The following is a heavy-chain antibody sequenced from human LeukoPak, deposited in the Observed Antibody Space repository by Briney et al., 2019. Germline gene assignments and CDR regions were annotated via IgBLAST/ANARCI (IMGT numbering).Heavy chain of an antibody. J-gene: IGHJ4*02. CDR3: ARENGDY. CDR2: IYSGGST. CDR1: GYSISSGYY. V-gene: IGHV3-66*01. Sequence: ETLSLTCTVSGYSISSGYYWGWIRQPPGKGLEWVSVIYSGGSTYYADSVKGRFTISRDNSRNTLYLQMNSLRAEDTAVYYCARENGDYWGQGTLVTVSS. D-gene: IGHD2-8*01.